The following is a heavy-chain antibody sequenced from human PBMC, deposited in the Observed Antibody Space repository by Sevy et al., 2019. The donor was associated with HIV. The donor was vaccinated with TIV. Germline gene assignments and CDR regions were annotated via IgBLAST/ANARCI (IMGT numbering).Heavy chain of an antibody. Sequence: ASLKVSCKASGYRFTSYAMNWVRQAPGQGLEWMGWINANTGKPTYTQGFTGRFVFSLDTSVNTAYLQISSLKAEDTAVYYCAKGRPGSGYAGAAAGDWGQGTRVTVSS. CDR3: AKGRPGSGYAGAAAGD. CDR1: GYRFTSYA. D-gene: IGHD5-12*01. V-gene: IGHV7-4-1*02. J-gene: IGHJ4*02. CDR2: INANTGKP.